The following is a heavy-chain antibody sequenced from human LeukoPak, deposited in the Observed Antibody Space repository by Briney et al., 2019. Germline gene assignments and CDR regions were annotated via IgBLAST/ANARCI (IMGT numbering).Heavy chain of an antibody. CDR2: ISGNNDNP. J-gene: IGHJ4*02. CDR3: ARDGTSTDDY. V-gene: IGHV1-18*01. CDR1: GYTFSNFG. D-gene: IGHD2-2*01. Sequence: ASVRVSCTPSGYTFSNFGINWVRQAPGQGLEWMGWISGNNDNPNYGQKFQGRLTVTTDTSTSTAYMELRNLRFDDTAVYYCARDGTSTDDYWGQGTLVTVSS.